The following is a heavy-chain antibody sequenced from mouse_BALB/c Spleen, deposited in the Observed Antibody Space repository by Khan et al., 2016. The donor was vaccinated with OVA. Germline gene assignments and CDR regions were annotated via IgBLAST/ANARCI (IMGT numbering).Heavy chain of an antibody. CDR1: GYTFTSYW. CDR3: AIAIFDGYPPVAY. Sequence: QVQLQQSGAELAKPGASVKMSCKASGYTFTSYWMHWVKQRPGQGLEWIGYIIPSTGYTENNQKFKDKATLTSDKSSSTAYMQLSSLTSEDSAVYYGAIAIFDGYPPVAYGGQGTLVTVSA. V-gene: IGHV1-7*01. J-gene: IGHJ3*01. CDR2: IIPSTGYT. D-gene: IGHD2-3*01.